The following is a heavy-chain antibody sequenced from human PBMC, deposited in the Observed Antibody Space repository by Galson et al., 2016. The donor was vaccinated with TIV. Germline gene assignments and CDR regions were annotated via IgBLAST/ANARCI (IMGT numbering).Heavy chain of an antibody. J-gene: IGHJ6*02. CDR3: AKVPSSGFSYYYGIDV. Sequence: SLRLSCAASGFTFSSHAITWVRQAPGKGLEWISAISGGGGSTYHTDSVKGRFTISRDNSKNTVFLQMNSLRVEDTAVYYCAKVPSSGFSYYYGIDVWGHGTTVTVS. D-gene: IGHD3-22*01. V-gene: IGHV3-23*01. CDR1: GFTFSSHA. CDR2: ISGGGGST.